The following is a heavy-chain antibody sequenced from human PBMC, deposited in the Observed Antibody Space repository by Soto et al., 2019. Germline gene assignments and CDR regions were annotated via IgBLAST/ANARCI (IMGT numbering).Heavy chain of an antibody. CDR1: GGSFSGYY. CDR2: INHSGST. J-gene: IGHJ5*02. CDR3: YMELRSLRSDDTAVYYCARQGKGYCSSTSCYFEFRPWFDP. Sequence: SETLSLTCAVYGGSFSGYYWSWIRQPPGKGLEWIGEINHSGSTNYNPSLKSRVTISVDTSKNQFSLKLSSVTAADTSASTAYMELRSLRSDDTAVYYCARQGKGYCSSTSCYFEFRPWFDPWGQGTLVTVSS. V-gene: IGHV4-34*03. D-gene: IGHD2-2*01.